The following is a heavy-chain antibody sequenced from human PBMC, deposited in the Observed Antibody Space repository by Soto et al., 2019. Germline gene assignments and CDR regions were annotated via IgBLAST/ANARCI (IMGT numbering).Heavy chain of an antibody. V-gene: IGHV3-11*06. CDR1: GFTFSDYY. D-gene: IGHD1-26*01. CDR3: AKGGVGSTSNAFDI. Sequence: GGSLRLSCAASGFTFSDYYMSCIRQAPGKGLEWVSYSSSTTNYIYYGDSMKGRFTISRDNSKNTLYLQMNSLRAEDTAVYYCAKGGVGSTSNAFDIWGQGTMVAVSS. J-gene: IGHJ3*02. CDR2: SSSTTNYI.